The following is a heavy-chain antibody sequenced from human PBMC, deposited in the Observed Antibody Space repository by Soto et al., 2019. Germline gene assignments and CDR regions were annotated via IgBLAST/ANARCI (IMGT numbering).Heavy chain of an antibody. V-gene: IGHV3-23*01. CDR3: AKDETSHGPRAYSSSLYGWFDP. Sequence: EVQLLESGGGLVQPGGSLRLSCAASGFTFSSHVMSWVRQAPGKGLEWVSAASARNSNTYYADSVKGRFTISRDNSKSTVYLQLDSLRVEDTAVYHCAKDETSHGPRAYSSSLYGWFDPWGQGTLFVVSS. CDR2: ASARNSNT. J-gene: IGHJ5*02. CDR1: GFTFSSHV. D-gene: IGHD6-13*01.